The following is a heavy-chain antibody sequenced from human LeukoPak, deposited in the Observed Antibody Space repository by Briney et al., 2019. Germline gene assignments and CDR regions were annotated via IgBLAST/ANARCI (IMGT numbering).Heavy chain of an antibody. Sequence: PSQTLSLTCTVSGGSISSGSYYWSWIRQPAGKGLEWIGRIYTSGSTNYNPSLKSRVTISVDTSKNQFSLKLSSVTAADTAVYYCARHVRELLWFGESPPNWFDPWGQGTLVTVSS. V-gene: IGHV4-61*02. CDR1: GGSISSGSYY. D-gene: IGHD3-10*01. CDR3: ARHVRELLWFGESPPNWFDP. J-gene: IGHJ5*02. CDR2: IYTSGST.